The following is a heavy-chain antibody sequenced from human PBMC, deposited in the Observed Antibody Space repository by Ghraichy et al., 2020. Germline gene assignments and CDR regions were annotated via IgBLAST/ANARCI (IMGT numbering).Heavy chain of an antibody. CDR1: GYSFPNYW. D-gene: IGHD5-18*01. Sequence: GESLNISCKGSGYSFPNYWIGWVRQMPGKGLEWMGIIYSGDSDTRYSPSFQGQVTISVDKSINTAYLQWSSLKASDTAMYYCARPAGTAMVPNYFDYWGQGTLVTVSS. J-gene: IGHJ4*02. CDR3: ARPAGTAMVPNYFDY. V-gene: IGHV5-51*01. CDR2: IYSGDSDT.